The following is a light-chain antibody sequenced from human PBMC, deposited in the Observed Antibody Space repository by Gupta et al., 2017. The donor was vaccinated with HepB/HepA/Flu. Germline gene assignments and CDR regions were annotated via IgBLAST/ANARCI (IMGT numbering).Light chain of an antibody. CDR1: QSVSDY. Sequence: PATLSWSQGERTAVSCLASQSVSDYLAWYRQRPGQAPRLLIYDVSKRVTDMRARHSGSGSGTDFTLTISSREREHITVYYSHVRSVYPLTFGHGTKVEIK. V-gene: IGKV3-11*01. J-gene: IGKJ3*01. CDR2: DVS. CDR3: HVRSVYPLT.